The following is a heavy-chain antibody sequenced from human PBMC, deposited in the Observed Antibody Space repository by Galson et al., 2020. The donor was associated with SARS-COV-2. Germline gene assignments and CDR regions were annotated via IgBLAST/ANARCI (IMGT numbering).Heavy chain of an antibody. J-gene: IGHJ4*02. D-gene: IGHD3-16*01. CDR1: GLTFSRYS. Sequence: GGSLRLSCAASGLTFSRYSMNWVRQAPGTGLEWISYISGSSTIKYYSDSVRGRFTISRDNAKNSLYLQMHSLRDEDTAVYYCASSLRLSETPYWGQGTLVTVSS. CDR2: ISGSSTIK. CDR3: ASSLRLSETPY. V-gene: IGHV3-48*02.